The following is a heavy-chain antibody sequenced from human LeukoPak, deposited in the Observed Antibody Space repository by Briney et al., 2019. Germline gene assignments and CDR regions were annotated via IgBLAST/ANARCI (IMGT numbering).Heavy chain of an antibody. Sequence: GGSLRLSCTASGLTFSTSGFNWVRQAPGKGLEWVASIGPTGSDRYHADSIKGRFTISRDNANNFLYLQMNSLRAVDTAVYYCATETNGRHYDYWGQGTLLTVSS. D-gene: IGHD1-14*01. CDR3: ATETNGRHYDY. V-gene: IGHV3-21*06. CDR2: IGPTGSDR. CDR1: GLTFSTSG. J-gene: IGHJ4*02.